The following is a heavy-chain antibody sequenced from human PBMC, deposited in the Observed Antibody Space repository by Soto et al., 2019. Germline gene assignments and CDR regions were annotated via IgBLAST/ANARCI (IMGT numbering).Heavy chain of an antibody. Sequence: SETLSLTCTVSGGSVSSGSYYWSWIRQPPGKGLEWIGYIYYSGSTNYNPSLKSRVTISVDTSKNQFSLKLSSVTAADTAVYYCARSSGDPSFPYFDYWGQGTLVTVSS. CDR2: IYYSGST. V-gene: IGHV4-61*01. CDR3: ARSSGDPSFPYFDY. CDR1: GGSVSSGSYY. D-gene: IGHD3-22*01. J-gene: IGHJ4*02.